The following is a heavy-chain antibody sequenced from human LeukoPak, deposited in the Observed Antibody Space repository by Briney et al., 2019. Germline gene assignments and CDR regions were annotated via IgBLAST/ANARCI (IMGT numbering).Heavy chain of an antibody. CDR3: AKDETSIAVPGPFHY. J-gene: IGHJ4*02. CDR1: GFTFSSYA. D-gene: IGHD6-6*01. CDR2: ISGSGGST. V-gene: IGHV3-23*01. Sequence: GGSLRLSCAASGFTFSSYALSWVRQAPGKGLEWVSAISGSGGSTYYADSVKGRFTISRDNSKNTLYLQMNSLRAEDTAVYYCAKDETSIAVPGPFHYWGQGTLVTVSS.